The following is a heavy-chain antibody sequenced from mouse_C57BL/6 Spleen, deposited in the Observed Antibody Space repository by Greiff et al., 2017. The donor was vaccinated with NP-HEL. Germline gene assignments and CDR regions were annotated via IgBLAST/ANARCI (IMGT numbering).Heavy chain of an antibody. J-gene: IGHJ4*01. CDR2: FSSGSSPI. CDR1: GFTFSDYG. V-gene: IGHV5-17*01. Sequence: EVKLMESGGGLVKPGGSLKLSCAASGFTFSDYGMHWFRQAPEKGLEWVAYFSSGSSPISYAAAVKGRFPISRANAKNTLFLQMTSLRSEDTAMYYCARNGRDHAMDDWGQGTSVTVSS. CDR3: ARNGRDHAMDD. D-gene: IGHD3-3*01.